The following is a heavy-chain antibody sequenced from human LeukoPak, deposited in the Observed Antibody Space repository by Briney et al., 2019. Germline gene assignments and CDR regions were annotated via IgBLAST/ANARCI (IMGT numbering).Heavy chain of an antibody. V-gene: IGHV3-66*02. J-gene: IGHJ4*02. CDR2: IYSCGST. Sequence: GGSLRLSCAASGFTVSSNYMSWVRQAPGKGLEWVSVIYSCGSTYYADSVKGRFTISRDNSKNTLYLQMNRLRAEDTAVYYCAGRRVLDASFDYWGQGTLVTVSS. D-gene: IGHD3-16*01. CDR1: GFTVSSNY. CDR3: AGRRVLDASFDY.